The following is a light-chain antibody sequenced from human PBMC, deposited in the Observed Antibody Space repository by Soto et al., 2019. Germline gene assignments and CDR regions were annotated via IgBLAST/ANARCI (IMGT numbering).Light chain of an antibody. CDR1: ATVRTGS. V-gene: IGKV3-20*01. Sequence: EIVLTQSPATLSLSPGEKATLSCRASATVRTGSLAWYQQKPGQAPRLLIFGASVRSTDIPDRFSGSGFGTDFTLTITRLAPEDFAVYHCQPYASSPWTFGQGTKLEIK. CDR2: GAS. CDR3: QPYASSPWT. J-gene: IGKJ1*01.